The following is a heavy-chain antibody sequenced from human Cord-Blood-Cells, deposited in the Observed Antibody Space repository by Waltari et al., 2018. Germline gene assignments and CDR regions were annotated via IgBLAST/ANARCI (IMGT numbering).Heavy chain of an antibody. D-gene: IGHD3-10*01. Sequence: QVQLVQPGAEVKKPGALVKVSCKAPAYTFTGYYMHWVRQAPGQGLEWMGEINPNGWGTSYGQECEGRVTMTRDTSISTADMERSRLRSDDTAVDYVAGEKLLWVGDRRLDPWGQGTLVTVSS. CDR2: INPNGWGT. V-gene: IGHV1-2*02. CDR3: AGEKLLWVGDRRLDP. CDR1: AYTFTGYY. J-gene: IGHJ5*02.